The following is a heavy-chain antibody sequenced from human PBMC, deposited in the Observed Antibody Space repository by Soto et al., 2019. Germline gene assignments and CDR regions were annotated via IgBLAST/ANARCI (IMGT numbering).Heavy chain of an antibody. D-gene: IGHD3-10*01. CDR1: GGSISSGGYS. CDR2: IYHSGST. V-gene: IGHV4-30-2*01. Sequence: PSETLSLTCAVSGGSISSGGYSWSWIRQPPGKGLEWIGYIYHSGSTYYNPSLKSRVTISVDRSKNQFSLKLSSVTAADTAVYYCARDHSNGSFDPWGQGTLVTVSS. J-gene: IGHJ5*02. CDR3: ARDHSNGSFDP.